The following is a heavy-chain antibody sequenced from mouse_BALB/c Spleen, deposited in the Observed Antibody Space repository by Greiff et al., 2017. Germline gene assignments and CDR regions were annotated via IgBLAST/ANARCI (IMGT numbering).Heavy chain of an antibody. J-gene: IGHJ3*01. CDR1: GFTFSSYT. Sequence: EVKVVESGGGLVKPGGSLKLSCAASGFTFSSYTMSWVRQTPEKRLEWVATISSGGSYTYYPDSVKGRFTISRDNAKNTLYLQMSSLKSEDTAMYYCTRGDGGFAYWGQGTLVTVSA. D-gene: IGHD3-3*01. CDR3: TRGDGGFAY. V-gene: IGHV5-6-4*01. CDR2: ISSGGSYT.